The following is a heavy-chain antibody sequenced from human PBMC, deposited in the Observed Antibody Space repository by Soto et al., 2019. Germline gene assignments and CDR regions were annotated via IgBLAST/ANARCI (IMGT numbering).Heavy chain of an antibody. D-gene: IGHD1-1*01. J-gene: IGHJ5*01. CDR1: GFTISHYA. CDR3: VKGGGNNYWDWFDS. V-gene: IGHV3-64D*08. CDR2: ISINGGSSNGGST. Sequence: PGGSLRLSCSASGFTISHYAMHWVRQAPGKGLEYVAAISINGGSSNGGSTYYADSVKGRFTISRDNSKNTLYLQMSTLRAEDTAVYYCVKGGGNNYWDWFDSWGRGTLVTVSS.